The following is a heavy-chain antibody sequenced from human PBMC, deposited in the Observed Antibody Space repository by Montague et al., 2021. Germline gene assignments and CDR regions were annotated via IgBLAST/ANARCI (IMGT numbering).Heavy chain of an antibody. V-gene: IGHV3-23*01. J-gene: IGHJ4*02. D-gene: IGHD5-24*01. CDR3: AKRMAIYKQLYYFGY. CDR1: GFTFGSSA. CDR2: IGDSGRNT. Sequence: SLRLSCAASGFTFGSSAMSWVRQAPGKGLEWVSSIGDSGRNTYYADSVKGRFTVSRDNSKNTLYLQMNSLSPEDTAVYYCAKRMAIYKQLYYFGYWGQGALVTVSS.